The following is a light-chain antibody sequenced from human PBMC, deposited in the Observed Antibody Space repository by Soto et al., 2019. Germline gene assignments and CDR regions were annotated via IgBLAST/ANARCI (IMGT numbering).Light chain of an antibody. CDR2: DAS. V-gene: IGKV3-11*01. CDR3: QQAYSAPIT. J-gene: IGKJ5*01. Sequence: EIVLTQSPATLSVSPGERATLSCRASQSVSSYLAWYQQKPGQAPRLLIYDASNRATGIPARFSGSGSGTDFTLTISTLQPEDFASYYCQQAYSAPITVGQGTRLEIK. CDR1: QSVSSY.